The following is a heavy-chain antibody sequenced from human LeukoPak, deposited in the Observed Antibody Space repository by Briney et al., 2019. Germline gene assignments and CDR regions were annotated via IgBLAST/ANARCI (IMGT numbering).Heavy chain of an antibody. J-gene: IGHJ5*02. V-gene: IGHV3-23*01. D-gene: IGHD1-26*01. CDR2: ISGSDGST. CDR3: GKEQSGSNVHAFDP. Sequence: GGSLRLSCAASGFTFSTYAMSWVRQAPGKGLEWVSSISGSDGSTYYADSVKGRFTISRDNSKNTLYLQMNSLRTDDTAVYYCGKEQSGSNVHAFDPWGQGTVVTVSS. CDR1: GFTFSTYA.